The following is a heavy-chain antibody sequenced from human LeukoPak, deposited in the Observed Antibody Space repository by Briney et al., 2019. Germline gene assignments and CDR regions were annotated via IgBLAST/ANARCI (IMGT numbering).Heavy chain of an antibody. Sequence: GGSLRLSCAASGFTFSSYGMHWVRQAPGKGLEWVAFIRYDGSNKYYADSVKGRFTISRDNSKNTLYLQMNSLRAEDTAVYYCAKGSSDYYDSSGYIDYWGQGTLVTVSS. V-gene: IGHV3-30*02. CDR2: IRYDGSNK. D-gene: IGHD3-22*01. CDR3: AKGSSDYYDSSGYIDY. J-gene: IGHJ4*02. CDR1: GFTFSSYG.